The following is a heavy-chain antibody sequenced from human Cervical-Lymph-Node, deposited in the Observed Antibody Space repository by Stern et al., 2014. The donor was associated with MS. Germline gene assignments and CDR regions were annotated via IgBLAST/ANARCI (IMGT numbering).Heavy chain of an antibody. V-gene: IGHV3-21*01. D-gene: IGHD2-15*01. CDR2: ISQSSSYI. CDR1: GFAFSSYK. J-gene: IGHJ4*02. Sequence: VQLVESGGGLVRPGGSLRLSCAASGFAFSSYKINWFRQAPGKGLEWVASISQSSSYIYYADSVKGRFPISRDNAENSLFLQMNNLRAEDTAVYFCAREQSGCSGGSCYLGFDHWGQGTLVTVSS. CDR3: AREQSGCSGGSCYLGFDH.